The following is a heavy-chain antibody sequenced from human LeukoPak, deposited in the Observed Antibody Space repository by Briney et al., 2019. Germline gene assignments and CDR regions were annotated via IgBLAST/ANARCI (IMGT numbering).Heavy chain of an antibody. J-gene: IGHJ2*01. D-gene: IGHD3-9*01. CDR2: IYHSGST. CDR1: GGSISSGGYS. CDR3: AREGYDILTGIGYFDL. Sequence: KPSQTLSLTCAVSGGSISSGGYSWSWIRQPPGKGLEWIGYIYHSGSTYYNPSLKSRVTISVDRSKNQFSLKLSSVTAADTAVYYCAREGYDILTGIGYFDLWGRGTLVTVSS. V-gene: IGHV4-30-2*01.